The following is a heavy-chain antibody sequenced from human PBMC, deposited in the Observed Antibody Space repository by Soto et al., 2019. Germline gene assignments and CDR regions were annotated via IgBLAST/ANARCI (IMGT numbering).Heavy chain of an antibody. D-gene: IGHD3-3*01. CDR1: GGSISSYY. CDR2: IYYSGST. CDR3: ARRYDFWSGYLYYYYMDV. J-gene: IGHJ6*03. V-gene: IGHV4-59*08. Sequence: SETLSLTCTVSGGSISSYYWSWFRQPPGKGLEWIGYIYYSGSTNYNPSLKSRVTISVDTSKNQFSLKLSSVTAADTAVYYCARRYDFWSGYLYYYYMDVWGKGTTVTVS.